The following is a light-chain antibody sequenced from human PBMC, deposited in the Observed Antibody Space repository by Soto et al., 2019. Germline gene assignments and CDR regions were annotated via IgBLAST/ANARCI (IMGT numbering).Light chain of an antibody. J-gene: IGKJ4*01. Sequence: EIVMTQSPATLSVSQVERVTLSCMASQSVTNNIAWYQQKPGQAPRLLIYGTSTRATGIPDRFSGSGSGTDFTLTISSLEPEDFAVYYCQQRSNWPTFGGGTKVDIK. CDR2: GTS. V-gene: IGKV3-11*01. CDR1: QSVTNN. CDR3: QQRSNWPT.